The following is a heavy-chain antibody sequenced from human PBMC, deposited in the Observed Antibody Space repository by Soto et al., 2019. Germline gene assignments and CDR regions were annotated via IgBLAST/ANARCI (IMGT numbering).Heavy chain of an antibody. J-gene: IGHJ3*02. V-gene: IGHV1-2*02. CDR3: ARGGGVGVAGSAAFDM. CDR1: GYPVTAYY. Sequence: QLHLVQSGAVVKKPGASVTVSCSASGYPVTAYYMHWVRQAPGRGLEWMGGINPATGAAKYTQTFQGRVHMARDTATSTVFMEPSGLTSEDTAVFYCARGGGVGVAGSAAFDMWGQGTLVTVSS. CDR2: INPATGAA. D-gene: IGHD3-3*01.